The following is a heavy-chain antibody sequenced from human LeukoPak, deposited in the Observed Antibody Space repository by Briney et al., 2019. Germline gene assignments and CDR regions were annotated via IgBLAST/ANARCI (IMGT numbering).Heavy chain of an antibody. J-gene: IGHJ3*02. CDR1: GFTVSSNY. D-gene: IGHD1-14*01. V-gene: IGHV3-53*01. CDR2: FYSAGGT. CDR3: ARDLSLENHAFDI. Sequence: GGSLRLSCAASGFTVSSNYMSWVRQAPGKGLEWVSLFYSAGGTYYADSVKGRFTISRDNSKNTLYPQMNSLRAEDTAVYYCARDLSLENHAFDIWGQGTMVTVSS.